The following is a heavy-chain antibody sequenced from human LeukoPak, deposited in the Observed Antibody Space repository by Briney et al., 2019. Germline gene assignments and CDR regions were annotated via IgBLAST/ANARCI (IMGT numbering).Heavy chain of an antibody. V-gene: IGHV1-18*01. CDR2: ISVYNGDA. J-gene: IGHJ1*01. CDR3: ARGDCSGGSCYLPEYLQH. Sequence: ASVKVSCKASGYTFSTYAISWVRLAPGQGLEWMGWISVYNGDAKYPQKFQGRVTMSTDTSTGTAYMELRCLKSDDTAVYYCARGDCSGGSCYLPEYLQHWGQGTLVTVSS. D-gene: IGHD2-15*01. CDR1: GYTFSTYA.